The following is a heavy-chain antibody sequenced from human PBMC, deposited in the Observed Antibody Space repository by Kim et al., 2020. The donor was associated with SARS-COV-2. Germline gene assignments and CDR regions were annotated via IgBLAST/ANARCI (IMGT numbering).Heavy chain of an antibody. Sequence: YAESLKGRFTISRDNAKNTLYLQMRSLRAEDTAVYYCATLASSDYWGQGTLVTVSS. CDR3: ATLASSDY. V-gene: IGHV3-74*01. D-gene: IGHD6-13*01. J-gene: IGHJ4*02.